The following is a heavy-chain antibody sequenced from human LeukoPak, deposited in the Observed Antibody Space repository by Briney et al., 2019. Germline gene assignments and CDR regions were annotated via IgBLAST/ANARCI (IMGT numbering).Heavy chain of an antibody. D-gene: IGHD3-10*01. CDR2: ISGSGGST. J-gene: IGHJ4*02. CDR3: AKGFGELWAPLFDY. Sequence: GGSLRLSCAASGLTFSNYAMIWVRQAPGKGLEWVSSISGSGGSTYYADSVKGRFTISRDNSKNTLYLQTNSLRAEDTAVYYCAKGFGELWAPLFDYWGQGTLVTVSS. CDR1: GLTFSNYA. V-gene: IGHV3-23*01.